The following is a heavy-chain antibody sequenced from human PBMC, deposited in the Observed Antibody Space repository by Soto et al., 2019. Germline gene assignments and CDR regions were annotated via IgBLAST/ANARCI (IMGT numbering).Heavy chain of an antibody. V-gene: IGHV4-59*01. CDR1: TDSMDGFY. CDR3: ARDETLRH. CDR2: VDYTGNT. D-gene: IGHD2-15*01. Sequence: SETLSLTCTVSTDSMDGFYWNWIRQPPGKGLEWIGYVDYTGNTNYNPSLRSRVSISIDTSKNQFSLQLSSVIAADTAIYYCARDETLRHWGQGTLVTVSS. J-gene: IGHJ4*01.